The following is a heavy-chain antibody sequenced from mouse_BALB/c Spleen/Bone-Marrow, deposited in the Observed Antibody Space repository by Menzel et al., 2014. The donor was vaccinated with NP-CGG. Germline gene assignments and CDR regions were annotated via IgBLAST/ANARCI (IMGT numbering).Heavy chain of an antibody. CDR2: IWAGGST. D-gene: IGHD1-2*01. CDR3: ARGSLLRLRYYAMDY. V-gene: IGHV2-9*02. Sequence: VKLVESGPGLVAPSQSLSITCTVSGFSLTSYGVHWVRQPPGKGLEWLGVIWAGGSTNYNSALMSRPSISKDNSKSQVFLKMNNLQTDDTAMYYCARGSLLRLRYYAMDYWGQGTSVTVSS. CDR1: GFSLTSYG. J-gene: IGHJ4*01.